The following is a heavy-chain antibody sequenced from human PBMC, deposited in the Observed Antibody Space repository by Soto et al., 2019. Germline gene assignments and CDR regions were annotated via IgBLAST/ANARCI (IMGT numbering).Heavy chain of an antibody. CDR1: GYTFGSYG. J-gene: IGHJ4*02. D-gene: IGHD3-10*01. V-gene: IGHV1-18*01. CDR2: ISVNNGNT. Sequence: GASVKVSCKASGYTFGSYGISWVRQAPGQGLEWMGRISVNNGNTKYAQRLQGRVTMTTDTSTSTAYMELRSLRSDDTAVYYCARARLGGSGSYSYYFDYWGQGTLVTVSS. CDR3: ARARLGGSGSYSYYFDY.